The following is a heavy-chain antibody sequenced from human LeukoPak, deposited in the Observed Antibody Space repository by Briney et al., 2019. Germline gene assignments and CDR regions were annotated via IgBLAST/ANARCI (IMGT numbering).Heavy chain of an antibody. J-gene: IGHJ5*02. CDR3: ARGGTMVRGVRRNWFDP. Sequence: ASVKVSCMASGYTFTSYDINWVRQATGQGLEWMGWMNPNSGNTGYAQKFQGRVTMTRNTSISTAYMELSSLRSEDTAVYYCARGGTMVRGVRRNWFDPWGQGTLVTVSS. V-gene: IGHV1-8*01. CDR1: GYTFTSYD. D-gene: IGHD3-10*01. CDR2: MNPNSGNT.